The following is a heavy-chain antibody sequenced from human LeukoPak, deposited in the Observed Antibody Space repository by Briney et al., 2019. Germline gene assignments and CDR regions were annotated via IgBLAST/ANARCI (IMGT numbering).Heavy chain of an antibody. CDR2: ISSSGRNT. V-gene: IGHV3-23*01. CDR3: AKDDYSDYVGWFDP. J-gene: IGHJ5*02. D-gene: IGHD4-11*01. Sequence: PGGSLRLSCAASGFTFSSYAMSWVRQAPGKGLQWVSSISSSGRNTYYANSVKGRFTISRDNSKYTLYLLMNSLRAEDTAVYYCAKDDYSDYVGWFDPWGQGTLVTVSS. CDR1: GFTFSSYA.